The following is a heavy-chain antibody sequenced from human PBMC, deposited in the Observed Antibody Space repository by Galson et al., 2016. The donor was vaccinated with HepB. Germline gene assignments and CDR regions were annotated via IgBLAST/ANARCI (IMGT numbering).Heavy chain of an antibody. Sequence: SLRLSCAASGFGFSDFAMHWVRQAPGKGLEWLALVSYDGKNEVYRDSVKGRFSISRDNPTNTLYLQLSRLRAEDTAIYYCARGTRESDFWGQGTLVTVSS. J-gene: IGHJ4*02. CDR2: VSYDGKNE. CDR3: ARGTRESDF. D-gene: IGHD5-24*01. V-gene: IGHV3-33*01. CDR1: GFGFSDFA.